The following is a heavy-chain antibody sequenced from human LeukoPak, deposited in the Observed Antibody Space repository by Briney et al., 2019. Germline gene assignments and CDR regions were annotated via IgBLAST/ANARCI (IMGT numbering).Heavy chain of an antibody. CDR1: GDSVSSNNGA. V-gene: IGHV6-1*01. D-gene: IGHD3-9*01. J-gene: IGHJ4*02. CDR3: ARDVGTTGWHTFDY. CDR2: TYYRSKWYS. Sequence: HSQALSLTCAISGDSVSSNNGAWNWIRQSPSRGLEWLGRTYYRSKWYSDYAGSLISRITISPDTSKNQFSLQLYSVTSEDTAVYYCARDVGTTGWHTFDYWGQGTLVTVSS.